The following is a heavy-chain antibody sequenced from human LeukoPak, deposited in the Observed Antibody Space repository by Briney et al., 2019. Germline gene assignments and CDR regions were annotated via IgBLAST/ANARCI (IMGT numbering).Heavy chain of an antibody. Sequence: PSETLSLTCSVNGDSFNTYYWSWIRQPPGKALEWIGEVSHRGTTSYSPSLKSRVTISVETSKNQFSLSVKSVTAADTAIYYCAKKRRRGYYLNSAFDMWGQGTMVTVSS. CDR1: GDSFNTYY. D-gene: IGHD3-3*01. CDR3: AKKRRRGYYLNSAFDM. V-gene: IGHV4-34*01. J-gene: IGHJ3*02. CDR2: VSHRGTT.